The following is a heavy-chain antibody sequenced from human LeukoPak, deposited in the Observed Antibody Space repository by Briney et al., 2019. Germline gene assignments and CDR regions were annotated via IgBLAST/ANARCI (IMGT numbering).Heavy chain of an antibody. CDR2: IKSDGST. J-gene: IGHJ1*01. V-gene: IGHV3-74*01. Sequence: PGGSLRLSCAASGFTFSSDWMHWVRQAPGKGLVWVSRIKSDGSTNYADSVKGRFTISRDNAKNTVSLQMNSLRAEDTGVYYCARAPSEIGGYYPEYFRHWGQGTLVTVSS. D-gene: IGHD3-22*01. CDR3: ARAPSEIGGYYPEYFRH. CDR1: GFTFSSDW.